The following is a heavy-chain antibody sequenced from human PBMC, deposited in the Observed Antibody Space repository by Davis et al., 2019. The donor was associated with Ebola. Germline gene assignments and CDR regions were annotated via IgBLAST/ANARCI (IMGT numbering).Heavy chain of an antibody. CDR2: TYYRSKWYN. J-gene: IGHJ6*02. Sequence: MPSETLSLTCAISGDSVSSNSVVWNWIRQSPSRGLEWLGRTYYRSKWYNDYAVSVKSRITTNPDTSKNQFSLKLSSVTAADTAVYCCARVSGRQLEIYYYYYGMDVWGQGTTVTVSS. D-gene: IGHD6-13*01. CDR1: GDSVSSNSVV. V-gene: IGHV6-1*01. CDR3: ARVSGRQLEIYYYYYGMDV.